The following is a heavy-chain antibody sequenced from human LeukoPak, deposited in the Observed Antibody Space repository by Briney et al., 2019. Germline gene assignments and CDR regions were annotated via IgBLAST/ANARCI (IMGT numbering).Heavy chain of an antibody. Sequence: SVKVSCKASGYTFTSYYMHWVRRAPGQGLEWMGGIVPILRTPDYAKKFQGKVTITADESTTTAYMELSSLTSEDTAVYYCARSKGRRTSGYNHYYAMDVWGQGTTVTVSS. V-gene: IGHV1-69*13. J-gene: IGHJ6*02. D-gene: IGHD3-22*01. CDR1: GYTFTSYY. CDR3: ARSKGRRTSGYNHYYAMDV. CDR2: IVPILRTP.